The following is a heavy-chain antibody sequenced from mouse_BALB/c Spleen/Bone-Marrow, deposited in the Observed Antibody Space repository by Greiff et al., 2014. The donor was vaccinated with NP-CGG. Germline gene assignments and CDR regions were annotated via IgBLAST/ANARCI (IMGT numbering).Heavy chain of an antibody. V-gene: IGHV1S137*01. Sequence: VQLQQSGAELVRPGVSVKISCKGSGYTFTDYAMHWVKQSHAKSLEWIGVIGTYYGDATYNQKFKTKATMTVGKSSSTAYMELARLTSEDSALYYCAREGPWFAFWGQGTLVTVSA. CDR2: IGTYYGDA. CDR1: GYTFTDYA. CDR3: AREGPWFAF. J-gene: IGHJ3*01.